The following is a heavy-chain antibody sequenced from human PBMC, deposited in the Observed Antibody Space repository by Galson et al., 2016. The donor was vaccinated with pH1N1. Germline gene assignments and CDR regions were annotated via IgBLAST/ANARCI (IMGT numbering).Heavy chain of an antibody. V-gene: IGHV1-69*13. D-gene: IGHD3-22*01. J-gene: IGHJ2*01. CDR1: GGPFSSSG. Sequence: VKVSCKASGGPFSSSGINWVRQAPGQGLEWMGGIIPIFGTSKYAQKFQGRVTITADESTTTAYMELSRLISEDTAVYYCAREDYYDTDLSDWYFDLWGRGTLVTVSS. CDR3: AREDYYDTDLSDWYFDL. CDR2: IIPIFGTS.